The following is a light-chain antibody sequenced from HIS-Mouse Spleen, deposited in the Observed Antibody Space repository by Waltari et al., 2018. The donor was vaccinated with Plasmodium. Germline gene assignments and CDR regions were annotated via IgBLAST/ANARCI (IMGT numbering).Light chain of an antibody. CDR2: EDS. J-gene: IGLJ3*02. V-gene: IGLV3-10*01. CDR1: AFPKTY. CDR3: YSTDSSGNHRV. Sequence: SYELTQPPSVAVSPGQPARITCSGDAFPKTYAYWYQQKSGQAPVLVIDEDSKRPAGSPERFSGSSSGTMATLTISGAQVEDEADYYCYSTDSSGNHRVFGGGTKLTVL.